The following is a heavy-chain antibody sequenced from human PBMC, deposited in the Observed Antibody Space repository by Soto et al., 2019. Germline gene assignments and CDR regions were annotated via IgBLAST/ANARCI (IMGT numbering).Heavy chain of an antibody. V-gene: IGHV4-34*01. CDR2: INHSGST. CDR1: GGSFSGYY. CDR3: ARVGYCSGGSCYAERQGFDY. D-gene: IGHD2-15*01. Sequence: QVQLQQWGAGLLKPSETLSLTCAVYGGSFSGYYWSWIRQPPGKGLEWIGEINHSGSTNYNPSLKSRVTISVDTSKDQFSLKVRSVTAADTAVYYCARVGYCSGGSCYAERQGFDYWGQGTLVTVSS. J-gene: IGHJ4*02.